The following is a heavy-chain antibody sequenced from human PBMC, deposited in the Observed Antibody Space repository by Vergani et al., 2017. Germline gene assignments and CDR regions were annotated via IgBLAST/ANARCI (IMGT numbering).Heavy chain of an antibody. J-gene: IGHJ6*02. CDR3: ARTLYSNYLGVMDV. CDR1: GFSLSTSGMC. D-gene: IGHD4-11*01. CDR2: IDWDDDK. Sequence: QVTLRESGPALVKPTQTLTLTCTFSGFSLSTSGMCVSWIRQPPGKALEWLALIDWDDDKYYSTSLKTRLTIYKDTSKNHVVLTMTNMDPVDTATYYCARTLYSNYLGVMDVWGQGTTVTVAS. V-gene: IGHV2-70*01.